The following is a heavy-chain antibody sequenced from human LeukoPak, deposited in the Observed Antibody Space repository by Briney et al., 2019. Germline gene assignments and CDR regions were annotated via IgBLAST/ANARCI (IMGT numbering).Heavy chain of an antibody. CDR3: ARDPNGDYIGTFDM. CDR2: LSGSGGTT. CDR1: GFTFSNFA. Sequence: PGGSLRLSCAASGFTFSNFAMTWVRQAPGKGLEWVSTLSGSGGTTFSADSVKGRFTISRDNSKNTLYLQMNSLRVEDTAVYFCARDPNGDYIGTFDMWGRGTMVSVSS. J-gene: IGHJ3*02. D-gene: IGHD4-17*01. V-gene: IGHV3-23*01.